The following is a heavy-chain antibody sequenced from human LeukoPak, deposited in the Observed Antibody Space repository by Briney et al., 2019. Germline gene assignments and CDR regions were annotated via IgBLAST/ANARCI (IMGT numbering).Heavy chain of an antibody. CDR2: IYHSGST. D-gene: IGHD2-2*01. J-gene: IGHJ4*02. CDR1: RGSISSSSYY. CDR3: ARQVCSSISCYVDY. V-gene: IGHV4-39*01. Sequence: SETLSLTCTVSRGSISSSSYYWAWIRQPSGKGLEWIGMIYHSGSTYYNPSLKSRVTISVDTSKNQFSLKLSSVTAADTAVYYCARQVCSSISCYVDYWGQRTLVTVSS.